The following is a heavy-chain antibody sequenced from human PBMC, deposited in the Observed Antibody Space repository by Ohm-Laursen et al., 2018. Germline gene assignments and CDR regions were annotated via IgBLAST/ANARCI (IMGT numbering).Heavy chain of an antibody. CDR2: MYYSGST. D-gene: IGHD6-19*01. V-gene: IGHV4-59*02. Sequence: TLSLTCTVSGVSVSRYYWSWIRQPPGKGLESIGYMYYSGSTNYNPSLKSRVTISIDTSKNQFSLKLSSVTAADTAVYYCARGNPVAGTFDYWGRGTLVTVSS. CDR1: GVSVSRYY. J-gene: IGHJ4*02. CDR3: ARGNPVAGTFDY.